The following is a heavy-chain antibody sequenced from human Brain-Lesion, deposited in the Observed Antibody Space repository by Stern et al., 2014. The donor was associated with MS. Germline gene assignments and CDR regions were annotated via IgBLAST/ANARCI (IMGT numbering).Heavy chain of an antibody. Sequence: VQLVESGAEVKKPGASVKVSCKTSGYIFTGYYIHWVRQAPGQGLEWMAWIKPNTGGAKYAQKVQGRVNMSRDTSISTAYVELSSLTSDDTAVYYCARDQRGITIFGVVTDYYYLGMDVWGQGTTVTVSS. D-gene: IGHD3-3*01. V-gene: IGHV1-2*02. CDR1: GYIFTGYY. CDR2: IKPNTGGA. J-gene: IGHJ6*02. CDR3: ARDQRGITIFGVVTDYYYLGMDV.